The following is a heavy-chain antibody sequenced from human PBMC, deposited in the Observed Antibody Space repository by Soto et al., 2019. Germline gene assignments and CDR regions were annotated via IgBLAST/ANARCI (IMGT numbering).Heavy chain of an antibody. CDR2: MNPNSGNT. CDR1: GYTFTSYD. Sequence: ASVKVSCKASGYTFTSYDINWVRQATGQGLEWMGWMNPNSGNTGYAQKFQGRVTMTRNTSISTAYMELSSLRSEDTAVYYCARTYINGTHMYNWFDPCGQGTLVTV. V-gene: IGHV1-8*01. D-gene: IGHD1-20*01. CDR3: ARTYINGTHMYNWFDP. J-gene: IGHJ5*02.